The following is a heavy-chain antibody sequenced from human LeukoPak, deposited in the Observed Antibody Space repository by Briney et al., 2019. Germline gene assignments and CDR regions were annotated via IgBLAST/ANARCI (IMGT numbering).Heavy chain of an antibody. Sequence: PSETLSLTCTVSGYSISSGYYWGWIRQPPGKGLEWIGSIYHSGSTYYNPSLKSRVTMSVDTSKNQFSLKLSSVTAADTAVYYCARGIYCSGGSCYNYYYYMDVWGKGTTVTVSS. CDR3: ARGIYCSGGSCYNYYYYMDV. V-gene: IGHV4-38-2*02. D-gene: IGHD2-15*01. CDR2: IYHSGST. J-gene: IGHJ6*03. CDR1: GYSISSGYY.